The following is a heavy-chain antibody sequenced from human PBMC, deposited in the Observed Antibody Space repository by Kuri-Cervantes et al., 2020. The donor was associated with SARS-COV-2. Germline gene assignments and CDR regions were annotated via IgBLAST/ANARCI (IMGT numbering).Heavy chain of an antibody. CDR1: GFLFSAPA. Sequence: GESLKISCEVSGFLFSAPAIHWVRQASGKGLEWVGRVRGKANNYATAYAASVKGRFTISRDDSKNMAYLQMNSLKTEDTAVYYCTTLIDYWCQGTLVTVSS. CDR2: VRGKANNYAT. J-gene: IGHJ4*02. V-gene: IGHV3-73*01. CDR3: TTLIDY.